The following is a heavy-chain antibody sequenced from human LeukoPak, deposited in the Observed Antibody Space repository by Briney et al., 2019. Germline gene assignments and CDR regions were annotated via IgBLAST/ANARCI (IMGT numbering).Heavy chain of an antibody. D-gene: IGHD3-3*01. J-gene: IGHJ5*02. CDR2: ISYDGSNK. V-gene: IGHV3-30*11. Sequence: PGGSLRLSCAASGFTFSSYAMRGVRQAPGKGVEWGAGISYDGSNKYYADSVKGRFTISRDNSKNTLYLQMNSLRAEATAVYYCARDMGGYYLEFWFDPWGQGTLVTVSS. CDR3: ARDMGGYYLEFWFDP. CDR1: GFTFSSYA.